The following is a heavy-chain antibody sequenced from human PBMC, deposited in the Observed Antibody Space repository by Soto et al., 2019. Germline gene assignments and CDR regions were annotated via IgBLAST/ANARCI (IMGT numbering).Heavy chain of an antibody. CDR2: IYYSGST. D-gene: IGHD3-22*01. Sequence: SETLSLTCTVSGGSVSSGSYYWSWIRQHPGRGLEWIGYIYYSGSTYYNPSLNSRVTLSIDMTNNHVSLILNSVTAADTAVYYCARVGPWVPYYYDSSPYTFENWFDPWGQGTLVTVSS. V-gene: IGHV4-30-4*08. CDR3: ARVGPWVPYYYDSSPYTFENWFDP. CDR1: GGSVSSGSYY. J-gene: IGHJ5*02.